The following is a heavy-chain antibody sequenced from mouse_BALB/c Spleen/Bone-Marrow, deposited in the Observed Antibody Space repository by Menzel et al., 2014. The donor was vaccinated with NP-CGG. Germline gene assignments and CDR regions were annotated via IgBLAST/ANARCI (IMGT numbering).Heavy chain of an antibody. Sequence: LVESVPELVKPGASVKMSCKASGYTFTSSVMHWAKQKPGQGLEWIGYFNPYNDGSKYNEKFKGKATLTSDKSSSTAYMELSSLTSEDSAVYYCAKGGNYRYDFDYWGQGTTLTVSS. CDR1: GYTFTSSV. D-gene: IGHD2-14*01. CDR3: AKGGNYRYDFDY. V-gene: IGHV1-14*01. J-gene: IGHJ2*01. CDR2: FNPYNDGS.